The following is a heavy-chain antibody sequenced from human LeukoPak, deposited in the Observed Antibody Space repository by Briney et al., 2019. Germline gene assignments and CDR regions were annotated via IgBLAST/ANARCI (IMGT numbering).Heavy chain of an antibody. CDR2: INPNSGGT. J-gene: IGHJ5*02. CDR1: GYTFTGYY. Sequence: ASVKVSCKASGYTFTGYYMHWVRQAPGQGLEWMGWINPNSGGTNYAQKFQGRVTMTRDTSISTAYMELSRLRSDDTAVNFCARSEGSPALPKNRFLPWGQGTLVTVSS. CDR3: ARSEGSPALPKNRFLP. D-gene: IGHD1-14*01. V-gene: IGHV1-2*02.